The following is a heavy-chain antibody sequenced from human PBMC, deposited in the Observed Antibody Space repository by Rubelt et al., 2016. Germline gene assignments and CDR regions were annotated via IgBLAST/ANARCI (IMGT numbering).Heavy chain of an antibody. J-gene: IGHJ5*02. Sequence: EVQLVQSGAEVKKPGESLKISCTGSGYSFTSYWICWVRQMPGKGLEWMGILYPGDSDTRNSPTFTGQVTITANKSNSTAYLQWSSLKASDTAMYYCARVTTVTNDNWFDPWGQGTLVTVSS. D-gene: IGHD4-17*01. V-gene: IGHV5-51*01. CDR3: ARVTTVTNDNWFDP. CDR1: GYSFTSYW. CDR2: LYPGDSDT.